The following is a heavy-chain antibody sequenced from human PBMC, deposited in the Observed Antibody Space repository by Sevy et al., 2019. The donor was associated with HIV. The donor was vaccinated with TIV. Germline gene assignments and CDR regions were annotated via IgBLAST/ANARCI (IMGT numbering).Heavy chain of an antibody. V-gene: IGHV3-9*01. J-gene: IGHJ6*02. CDR2: ISWNSRNI. D-gene: IGHD2-21*01. CDR1: GFPFNDHA. Sequence: GGSLRLSCAASGFPFNDHAMHWVRQVPGKGLEWVSGISWNSRNIGYANSVKGRFTISGDNARLFVYLEMNSLGPEDTAFYYCSKDINRGCDGVNCYSYYYYFYGLDVWGQGTTVTVSS. CDR3: SKDINRGCDGVNCYSYYYYFYGLDV.